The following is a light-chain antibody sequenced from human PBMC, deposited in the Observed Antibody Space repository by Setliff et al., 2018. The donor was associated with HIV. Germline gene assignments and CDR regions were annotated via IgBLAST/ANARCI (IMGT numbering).Light chain of an antibody. CDR3: CSYAGSYTVL. CDR2: DVS. Sequence: QSALTRPRSVSGSPGQSVTMSCTGTSSDVGGYNYVSWYQQHPGKAPKLMIYDVSKRPSGVPDRFSGSKSGNTAFLTISGLHGEDEADYYCCSYAGSYTVLFGGGTKGTVL. CDR1: SSDVGGYNY. J-gene: IGLJ2*01. V-gene: IGLV2-11*01.